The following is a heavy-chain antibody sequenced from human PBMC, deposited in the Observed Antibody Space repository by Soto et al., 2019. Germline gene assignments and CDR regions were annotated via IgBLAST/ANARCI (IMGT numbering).Heavy chain of an antibody. D-gene: IGHD5-12*01. J-gene: IGHJ4*02. CDR3: AREGSYSAYNFAHGIQLWSFDF. V-gene: IGHV4-4*07. CDR1: GGSINTFY. CDR2: IFSSGST. Sequence: SETLSLTCTVSGGSINTFYWSWFRQPAGKGLEWIGRIFSSGSTSFNPSLESRVAMSVDTSKNHFSLNLSSVTAADMAVYYCAREGSYSAYNFAHGIQLWSFDFWGQGALVTVSS.